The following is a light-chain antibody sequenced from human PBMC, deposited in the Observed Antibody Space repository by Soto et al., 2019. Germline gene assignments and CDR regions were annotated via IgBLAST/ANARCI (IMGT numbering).Light chain of an antibody. Sequence: ENVLTQSPGRLSLSPGERATLSCRASQTVDGNSLAWYQQKPGQAPRLLMFDAFNRATGIPDRFSGSGSGTDFTLTISRLEPDDFALYYCQQYGSSPFTFGPGTTVELK. CDR2: DAF. J-gene: IGKJ3*01. CDR1: QTVDGNS. V-gene: IGKV3-20*01. CDR3: QQYGSSPFT.